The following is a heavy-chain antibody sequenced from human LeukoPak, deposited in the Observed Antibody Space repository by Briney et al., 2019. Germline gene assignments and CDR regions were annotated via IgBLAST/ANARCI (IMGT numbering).Heavy chain of an antibody. V-gene: IGHV4-59*02. Sequence: SETLSLTCTVSGGSVSSYYWSWIRQPPGKGLEWIGYIYYSGSTNYNPSLKSRVTISVDTSKNQFSLKLSSVTAADTAVYYCARDRVTTGYFDYWGQGTLVTVSS. CDR2: IYYSGST. CDR3: ARDRVTTGYFDY. J-gene: IGHJ4*02. D-gene: IGHD4-17*01. CDR1: GGSVSSYY.